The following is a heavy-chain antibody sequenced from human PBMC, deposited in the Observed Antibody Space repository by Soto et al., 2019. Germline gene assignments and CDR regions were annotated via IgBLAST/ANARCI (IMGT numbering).Heavy chain of an antibody. CDR1: GGSITSGGYY. J-gene: IGHJ4*02. CDR2: IYDSVST. D-gene: IGHD3-10*01. Sequence: TLSLTCTVSGGSITSGGYYWSWILQHPGKGLEWLGYIYDSVSTFYNPSLKSRITLSVDTSKNQFSLKLSSVTVADTAVYFCARKQAGYFYGIEYWGQGTLVTVSS. V-gene: IGHV4-31*03. CDR3: ARKQAGYFYGIEY.